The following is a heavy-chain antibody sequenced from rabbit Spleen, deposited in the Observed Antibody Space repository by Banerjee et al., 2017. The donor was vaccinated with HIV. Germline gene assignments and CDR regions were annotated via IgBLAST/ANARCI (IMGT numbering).Heavy chain of an antibody. Sequence: QLKESGGGLVQPGGSLKLSCKASGFTLSSYYMNWVRQAPGKGLEWIGYIDPVFGITYYANWVNGRFSISRENAQNTVFLQMTSLTAADTATYFCTRDSYYSGGYGSYTYGTRLDLWGPGTLVTVS. CDR1: GFTLSSYY. V-gene: IGHV1S7*01. CDR3: TRDSYYSGGYGSYTYGTRLDL. CDR2: IDPVFGIT. J-gene: IGHJ3*01. D-gene: IGHD6-1*01.